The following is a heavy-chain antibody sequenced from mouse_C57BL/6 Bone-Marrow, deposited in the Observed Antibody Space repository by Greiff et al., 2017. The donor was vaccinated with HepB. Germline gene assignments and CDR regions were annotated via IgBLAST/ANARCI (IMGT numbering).Heavy chain of an antibody. CDR3: ARRELRLPLMDY. CDR1: GYAFSSYW. V-gene: IGHV1-80*01. CDR2: IYPGDGDT. D-gene: IGHD3-2*02. Sequence: VKLMESGAELVKPGASVKISCKASGYAFSSYWMNWVKQRPGKGLEWIGQIYPGDGDTNYNGKFKGKATLTADKSSSTAYMQLSSLTSEDSAVYFCARRELRLPLMDYWGQGTSVTVSS. J-gene: IGHJ4*01.